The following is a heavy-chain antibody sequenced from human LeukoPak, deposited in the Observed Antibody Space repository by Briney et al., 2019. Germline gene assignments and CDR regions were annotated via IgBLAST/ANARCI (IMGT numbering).Heavy chain of an antibody. Sequence: ASVEVSCKASGYTFTGYYMHWVRQAPGQGLEWMGWINPNSGGTNYAQKFQGRVTMTRDTSISTAYMELSRLRSDDTAVYYCARVQWLVSYWFDPWGQGTLVTVSS. J-gene: IGHJ5*02. CDR3: ARVQWLVSYWFDP. D-gene: IGHD6-19*01. CDR2: INPNSGGT. V-gene: IGHV1-2*02. CDR1: GYTFTGYY.